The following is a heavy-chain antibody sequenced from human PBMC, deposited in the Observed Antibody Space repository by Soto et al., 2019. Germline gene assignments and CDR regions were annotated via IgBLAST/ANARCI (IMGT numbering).Heavy chain of an antibody. CDR3: ARLGGDIVVVVAALKPYYYYYGMDV. Sequence: ASVKVSCKASGCTFTSYGISWVRQAPGQGLEWMGWISAYNGNTNYAQKLQGRVTMTTDTSTSTAYMELRSLRSDDTAVYYCARLGGDIVVVVAALKPYYYYYGMDVWGQGTTVTVSS. V-gene: IGHV1-18*04. CDR2: ISAYNGNT. D-gene: IGHD2-15*01. J-gene: IGHJ6*02. CDR1: GCTFTSYG.